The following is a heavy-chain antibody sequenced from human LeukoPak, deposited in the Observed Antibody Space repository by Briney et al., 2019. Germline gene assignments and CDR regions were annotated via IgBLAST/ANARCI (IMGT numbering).Heavy chain of an antibody. CDR2: ISSNGGST. Sequence: GGSLRLSCSASGFTFSSYAMHWVRQAPGKGLEYVSAISSNGGSTYYADSVKGRFTISGDNSKNTLYLQMSSLRAEDTAVYYCVKAPPSYYDILTGYYWGAFDIWGQGTMVTVSS. CDR1: GFTFSSYA. J-gene: IGHJ3*02. CDR3: VKAPPSYYDILTGYYWGAFDI. D-gene: IGHD3-9*01. V-gene: IGHV3-64D*06.